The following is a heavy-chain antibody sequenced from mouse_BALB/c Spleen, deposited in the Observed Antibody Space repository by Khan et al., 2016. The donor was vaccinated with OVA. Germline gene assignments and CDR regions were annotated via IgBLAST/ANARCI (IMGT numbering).Heavy chain of an antibody. V-gene: IGHV1S56*01. J-gene: IGHJ4*01. Sequence: QIQLVQSGAELVKPGASVKLSCKATGYTFTNYDINWVRQRPEQGLEWIGWIFPGDGSTKYNEKFKAKAILTTDKSSSKAYMQLSRLTSEDSAAFFRGTFEVYGMDYWGQGTSVTVSS. CDR1: GYTFTNYD. D-gene: IGHD1-1*01. CDR3: GTFEVYGMDY. CDR2: IFPGDGST.